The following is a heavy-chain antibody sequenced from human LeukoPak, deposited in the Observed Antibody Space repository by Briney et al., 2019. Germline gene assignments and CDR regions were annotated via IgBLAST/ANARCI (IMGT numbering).Heavy chain of an antibody. CDR2: IYHSGRT. Sequence: PSETLSLTCTVSDYSISSGYCWGWIRQPPGKGLEWIGSIYHSGRTYSSPSLKSRVTISVDTSKNQFSLKLTSVTAADTAVYYCVRQGPEVVISFIAGGDYWGQGILVTVSS. CDR1: DYSISSGYC. D-gene: IGHD3-22*01. J-gene: IGHJ4*02. V-gene: IGHV4-38-2*02. CDR3: VRQGPEVVISFIAGGDY.